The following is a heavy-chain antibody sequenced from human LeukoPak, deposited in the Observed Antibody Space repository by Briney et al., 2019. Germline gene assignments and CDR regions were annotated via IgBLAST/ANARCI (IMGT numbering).Heavy chain of an antibody. CDR1: GGTFSSYA. Sequence: SVKVSCKASGGTFSSYAISWVRQAPGQGLEWMGGIIPIFGTANYAQRFQGRVTITTDESTSTAYMELSSLRSEDTAVYYCARGGYGDYAWAFDIWGQGTMVTVSS. V-gene: IGHV1-69*05. J-gene: IGHJ3*02. D-gene: IGHD4-17*01. CDR3: ARGGYGDYAWAFDI. CDR2: IIPIFGTA.